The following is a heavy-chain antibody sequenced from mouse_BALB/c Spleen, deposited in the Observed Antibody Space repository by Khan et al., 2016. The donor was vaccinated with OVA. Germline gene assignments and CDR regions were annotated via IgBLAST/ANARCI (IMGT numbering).Heavy chain of an antibody. Sequence: DLVKPGASVELSCKASGYTFTSYWINWIKQRPGQGLEWIGRIAPGSGSTYYNEMFKGKATLTVDTSSSTAYIQLSSLSSEDSAVYFCARENYYGSTCYAMDYWGQGTSVTVSS. V-gene: IGHV1S41*01. J-gene: IGHJ4*01. D-gene: IGHD1-1*01. CDR3: ARENYYGSTCYAMDY. CDR2: IAPGSGST. CDR1: GYTFTSYW.